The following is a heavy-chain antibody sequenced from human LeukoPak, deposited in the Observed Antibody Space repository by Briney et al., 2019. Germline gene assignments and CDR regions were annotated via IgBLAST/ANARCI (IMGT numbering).Heavy chain of an antibody. J-gene: IGHJ4*02. CDR2: IDEPTPRT. D-gene: IGHD1-26*01. Sequence: GGSLRLSCAASGFTFSNYAMSCVRQAPGKGLEWVSTIDEPTPRTHYADSVMGRFTIYRDNSKNPMYLKVNSLSAEDTAVYFCTTWVGAHFDFWGQGTLVTVSS. CDR3: TTWVGAHFDF. CDR1: GFTFSNYA. V-gene: IGHV3-23*01.